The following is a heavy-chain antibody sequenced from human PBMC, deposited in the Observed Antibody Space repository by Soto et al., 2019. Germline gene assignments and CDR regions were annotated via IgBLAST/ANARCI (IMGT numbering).Heavy chain of an antibody. J-gene: IGHJ3*01. Sequence: GESLKISCKGSDYTFAAYWIGWVRQLPGKGLEWMGIVNPGDSETRYRPSFQGQVTISADKSINTAYLQWSSLKASDTAMYYCARNDCTHGVCYHFYDLWGQGTMVTVSS. D-gene: IGHD2-8*01. CDR3: ARNDCTHGVCYHFYDL. CDR2: VNPGDSET. V-gene: IGHV5-51*01. CDR1: DYTFAAYW.